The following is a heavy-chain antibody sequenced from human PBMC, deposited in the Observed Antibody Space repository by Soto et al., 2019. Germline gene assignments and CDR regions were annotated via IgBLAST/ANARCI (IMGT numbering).Heavy chain of an antibody. Sequence: PGVSLRLSWGASGFPFNTHVMAWVRQAPGKGLEWVSGISGGGYRTQYADGMKGRFTISRDNSKNTVDLQMTRLRAEDTATYYCAKTATYDYVWGDYRYFLDHWGQGTVVPVSS. CDR3: AKTATYDYVWGDYRYFLDH. V-gene: IGHV3-23*01. CDR2: ISGGGYRT. J-gene: IGHJ4*02. D-gene: IGHD3-16*02. CDR1: GFPFNTHV.